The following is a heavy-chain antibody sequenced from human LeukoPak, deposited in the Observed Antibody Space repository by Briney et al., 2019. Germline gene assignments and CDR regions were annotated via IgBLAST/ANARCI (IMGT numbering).Heavy chain of an antibody. Sequence: TPDTLSLTCTVSGGSISSSSYYWGWIRQPPGKGLEWTGRIYYSGSTYYNPSLKSRVTISVDTSKNQFSLKLSSVTAADTAVYYCARETGSMYSSSSNWFDPWGQGTLVTVSS. CDR1: GGSISSSSYY. V-gene: IGHV4-39*07. CDR3: ARETGSMYSSSSNWFDP. D-gene: IGHD6-13*01. J-gene: IGHJ5*02. CDR2: IYYSGST.